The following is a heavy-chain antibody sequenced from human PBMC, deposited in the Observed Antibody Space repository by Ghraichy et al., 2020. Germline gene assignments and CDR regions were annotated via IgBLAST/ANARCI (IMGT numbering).Heavy chain of an antibody. V-gene: IGHV4-34*01. Sequence: GSLRLSCAVYGGSFSGYYWSWIRQPPGKGLEWIGEINHSGSTNYNPSLKSRVTISVDTSKNQFSLKLSSVTAADTAVYYCARGDLVATTFDYWGQGTLVNVSS. CDR1: GGSFSGYY. CDR2: INHSGST. CDR3: ARGDLVATTFDY. D-gene: IGHD5-12*01. J-gene: IGHJ4*02.